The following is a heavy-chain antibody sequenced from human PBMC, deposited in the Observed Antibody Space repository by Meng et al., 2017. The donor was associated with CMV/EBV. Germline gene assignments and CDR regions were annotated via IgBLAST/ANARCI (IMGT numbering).Heavy chain of an antibody. D-gene: IGHD1-26*01. CDR3: ARGGDSWYSDY. CDR1: RRTFSTFA. J-gene: IGHJ4*02. Sequence: QGQRVQSAGGVKKPRFPVKVCCRTSRRTFSTFAISWVRQAPEDGLEWMGGIIPVFETANYAERFQDRVTITADDSTTTAYMELSSLRADDTALYFCARGGDSWYSDYWGQGTLVTVSS. CDR2: IIPVFETA. V-gene: IGHV1-69*01.